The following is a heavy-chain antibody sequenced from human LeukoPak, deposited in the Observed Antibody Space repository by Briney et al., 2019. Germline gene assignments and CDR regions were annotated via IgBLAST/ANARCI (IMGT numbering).Heavy chain of an antibody. V-gene: IGHV3-30*18. J-gene: IGHJ4*02. Sequence: GRSLRLSCAASGFTFSSYGVHWVRQAPGKGLEWVAVISYDGSNKYYADSVKGRFTISRDNSKNTLYLQMNSLRAEDTAVYYCAKESPKWELLSLNYWGQGTLATVSS. CDR3: AKESPKWELLSLNY. D-gene: IGHD1-26*01. CDR1: GFTFSSYG. CDR2: ISYDGSNK.